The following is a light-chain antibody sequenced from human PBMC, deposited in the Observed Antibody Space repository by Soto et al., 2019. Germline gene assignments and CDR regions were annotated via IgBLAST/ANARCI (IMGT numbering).Light chain of an antibody. J-gene: IGKJ1*01. CDR1: QSLEYSDGNTF. CDR2: QVS. CDR3: MQGTHWPWT. V-gene: IGKV2-30*01. Sequence: DVVLTQSPLSLPVTLGQPASMSCRSSQSLEYSDGNTFLNWFHQRPGQYQRRLIYQVSNRDSGVPDRFTGSGSGTDFTLRISRVEAEDVGLYFCMQGTHWPWTFGQGNKVEI.